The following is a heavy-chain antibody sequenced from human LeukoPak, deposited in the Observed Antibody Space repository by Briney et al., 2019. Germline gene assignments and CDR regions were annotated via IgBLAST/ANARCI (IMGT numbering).Heavy chain of an antibody. D-gene: IGHD6-13*01. CDR1: GFSISSYY. J-gene: IGHJ2*01. CDR3: ARVHEQQLVLRSDWYFDL. Sequence: PSETLSLTCTASGFSISSYYWSWIRQPPGKGLEWIGYIYYSGSTNYNPSLKSRVTISVDTSKNQFSLKLSSVTAADTAVYYCARVHEQQLVLRSDWYFDLWGRGTLVTVSS. V-gene: IGHV4-59*01. CDR2: IYYSGST.